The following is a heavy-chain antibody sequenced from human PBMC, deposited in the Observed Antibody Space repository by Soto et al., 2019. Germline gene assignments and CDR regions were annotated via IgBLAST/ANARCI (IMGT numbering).Heavy chain of an antibody. Sequence: GGSLRLSCAASGFTFSSYWMHWVRQAPGKGLEWVSGINWNGGSTGYADSVKGRFTISRDNSKNTLYLQMNSLRAEDTAVYFCARDRIAVAGTYFDYWGQGTLVTVSS. CDR3: ARDRIAVAGTYFDY. CDR1: GFTFSSYW. CDR2: INWNGGST. V-gene: IGHV3-20*04. J-gene: IGHJ4*02. D-gene: IGHD6-19*01.